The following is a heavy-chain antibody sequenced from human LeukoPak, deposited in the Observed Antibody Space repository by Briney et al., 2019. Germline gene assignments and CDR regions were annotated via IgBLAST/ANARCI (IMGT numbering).Heavy chain of an antibody. J-gene: IGHJ4*02. CDR1: GYTFTGYY. D-gene: IGHD3-16*01. CDR2: INPNSGGT. CDR3: ARRDQGGRVRDYFDY. Sequence: GASVKVSCKASGYTFTGYYMHWVRQAPGQGLEWMGWINPNSGGTNYAQKFQGRVTMTRDTSISTAYMELSRLRSDDTAVYYCARRDQGGRVRDYFDYWGQGTLVTVSS. V-gene: IGHV1-2*02.